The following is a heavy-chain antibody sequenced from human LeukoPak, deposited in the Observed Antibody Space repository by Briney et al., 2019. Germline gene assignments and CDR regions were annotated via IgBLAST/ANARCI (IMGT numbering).Heavy chain of an antibody. D-gene: IGHD1-20*01. J-gene: IGHJ3*02. CDR1: GFTFSSYG. V-gene: IGHV3-53*01. CDR3: ACLTGYNWRRNDAFDI. Sequence: PGGSLRLSCAASGFTFSSYGMSWVRQAPGKGLEWVSVIYSGGSTYYADSVKGRFTISRDNSKNTLYLQMNSLRAEDTAVYYCACLTGYNWRRNDAFDIWGQGTMVTVSS. CDR2: IYSGGST.